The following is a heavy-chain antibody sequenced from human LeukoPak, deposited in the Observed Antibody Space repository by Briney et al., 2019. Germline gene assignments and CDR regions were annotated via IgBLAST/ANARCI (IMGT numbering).Heavy chain of an antibody. D-gene: IGHD3-22*01. CDR1: GGSISSSNW. V-gene: IGHV4-4*02. Sequence: PSETLSLTCAVSGGSISSSNWWSWVRQPPGKGLEWIGEIYHSGSTNYNPSLKSRVTISVDKSKNQFSLKLSSVTAADTAVYYCARGLRDYYDSSGYTLVRYFDLWGRGTLVTVSS. CDR3: ARGLRDYYDSSGYTLVRYFDL. CDR2: IYHSGST. J-gene: IGHJ2*01.